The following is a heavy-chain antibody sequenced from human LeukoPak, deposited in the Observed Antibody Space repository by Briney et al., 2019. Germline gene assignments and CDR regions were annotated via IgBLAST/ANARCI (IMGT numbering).Heavy chain of an antibody. J-gene: IGHJ4*02. CDR1: GYTFTSFE. D-gene: IGHD7-27*01. CDR3: AALTGDFSSPLDY. CDR2: MNPNSGNT. Sequence: ASVKVSCKASGYTFTSFEINWVRQATGQGLEWMGWMNPNSGNTGYAQKFQGRVTMTRNTSISTAYMELSSLRSEDTAVYYCAALTGDFSSPLDYWGQGTLVTVSS. V-gene: IGHV1-8*01.